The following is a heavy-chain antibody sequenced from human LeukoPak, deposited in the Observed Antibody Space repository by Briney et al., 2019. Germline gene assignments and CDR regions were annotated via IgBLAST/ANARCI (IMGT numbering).Heavy chain of an antibody. CDR2: IYYSGST. V-gene: IGHV4-59*08. CDR1: GGSISSYY. D-gene: IGHD4-17*01. Sequence: SETLSLTCTVSGGSISSYYWSWIRQPPGKGLESIGYIYYSGSTNYNPSLKSRVTISVDTSKNQFSLKLSSVTAADTAVYYCARQTTVTTYDYWGQGTLVTVSS. CDR3: ARQTTVTTYDY. J-gene: IGHJ4*02.